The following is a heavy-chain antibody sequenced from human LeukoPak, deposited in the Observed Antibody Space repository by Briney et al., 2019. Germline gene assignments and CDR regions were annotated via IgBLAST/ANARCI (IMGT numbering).Heavy chain of an antibody. J-gene: IGHJ6*03. V-gene: IGHV3-43*02. CDR3: AKDIRDYYYMDV. Sequence: PGGSLRLSCAASGFTFDDYAMHWVRQAPGKGLEWVSLISGDGGSTYYADSVKGRLTISRDNSKNSRYLQMHSLRPADSALYYCAKDIRDYYYMDVWGKGTTVTVSS. CDR1: GFTFDDYA. CDR2: ISGDGGST.